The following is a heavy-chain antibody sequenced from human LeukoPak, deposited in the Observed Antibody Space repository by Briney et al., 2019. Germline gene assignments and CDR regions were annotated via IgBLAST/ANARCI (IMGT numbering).Heavy chain of an antibody. D-gene: IGHD3-9*01. CDR3: AHTPGHYDILAGYYLPLANYFDY. V-gene: IGHV2-5*02. CDR1: GFSLSTSGVG. J-gene: IGHJ4*02. Sequence: SGPTLVHPTPTLTLTFTFSGFSLSTSGVGVGWIREPPGKALEWLAVSGWDDDKRYSPSLTSRLTVTNDTSKNQVVLTMTNMDPVDTATYYCAHTPGHYDILAGYYLPLANYFDYWGQGTLVTVSS. CDR2: SGWDDDK.